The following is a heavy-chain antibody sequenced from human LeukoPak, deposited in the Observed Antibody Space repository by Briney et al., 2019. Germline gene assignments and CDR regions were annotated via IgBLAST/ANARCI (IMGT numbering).Heavy chain of an antibody. Sequence: GGSLRLSCAASGFTFSTYWMHWVRQAPGKGLVWVSHINSDGRNTTYADSVTGRFTISRDNAKNTLYLQMNSLRAEDTAVYYCARTFYYGSGTYPAFDIWGQGTMVIVS. CDR2: INSDGRNT. D-gene: IGHD3-10*01. CDR1: GFTFSTYW. V-gene: IGHV3-74*01. J-gene: IGHJ3*02. CDR3: ARTFYYGSGTYPAFDI.